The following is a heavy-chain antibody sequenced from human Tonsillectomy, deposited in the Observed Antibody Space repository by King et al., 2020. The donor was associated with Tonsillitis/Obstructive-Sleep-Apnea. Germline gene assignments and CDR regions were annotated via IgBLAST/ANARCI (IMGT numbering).Heavy chain of an antibody. CDR3: ARDGSGDYWYLDL. D-gene: IGHD4-17*01. Sequence: VQLVESGGGVVQPGRSLRLSCAASGFTFSSYAMHWVRQAPGKGLEWVAVISYDGSNKYYADSVKGRFTISRDNSKNTLYLQMNSLRAEDTAVYYCARDGSGDYWYLDLWGRGPLVTVSS. CDR2: ISYDGSNK. CDR1: GFTFSSYA. V-gene: IGHV3-30*04. J-gene: IGHJ2*01.